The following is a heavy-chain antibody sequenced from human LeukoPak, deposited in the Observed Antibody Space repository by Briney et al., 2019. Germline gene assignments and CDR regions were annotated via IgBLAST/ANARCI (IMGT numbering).Heavy chain of an antibody. J-gene: IGHJ4*02. V-gene: IGHV3-48*01. CDR3: AKVRRFGSGSYPFDY. CDR2: ISSSSSTI. CDR1: GFTFSSYS. D-gene: IGHD3-10*01. Sequence: GGSLRLSCAASGFTFSSYSMNWVRQAPGKGLEWVSYISSSSSTIYYADSVKGRFTISRDNSKNTLYLQMNSLRAEDTAVYYCAKVRRFGSGSYPFDYWGQGTLVTVSS.